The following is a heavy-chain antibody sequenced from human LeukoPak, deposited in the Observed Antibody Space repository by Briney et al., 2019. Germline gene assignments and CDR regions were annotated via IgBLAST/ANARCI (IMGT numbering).Heavy chain of an antibody. V-gene: IGHV1-8*02. CDR1: GYTFTGYY. CDR2: INPNSGNT. Sequence: ASVKVSCKASGYTFTGYYMHWVRQAPGQGLEWMGWINPNSGNTGYAQKFQGRVTMTRNTSISTAYMELSSLRSEDTAVYYCARPPSGDDAFDIWGQGTMVTVSS. D-gene: IGHD2-15*01. J-gene: IGHJ3*02. CDR3: ARPPSGDDAFDI.